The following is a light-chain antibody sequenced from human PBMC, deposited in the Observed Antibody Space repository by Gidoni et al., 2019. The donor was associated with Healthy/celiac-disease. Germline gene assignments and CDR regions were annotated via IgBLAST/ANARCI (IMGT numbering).Light chain of an antibody. Sequence: DIQMTQSPSSLSASVGDRVTITFRASQSISSYLNWYQQKPGKAPKLLIYAASSLQSGVPSRFSGSGSGTDFTLTISSLQPEDFATYDCQQSYSTPRSFGQGTKLEIK. CDR2: AAS. CDR1: QSISSY. V-gene: IGKV1-39*01. CDR3: QQSYSTPRS. J-gene: IGKJ2*04.